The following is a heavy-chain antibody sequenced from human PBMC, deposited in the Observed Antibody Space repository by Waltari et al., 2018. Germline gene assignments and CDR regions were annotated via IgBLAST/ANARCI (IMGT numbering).Heavy chain of an antibody. D-gene: IGHD5-12*01. V-gene: IGHV1-69*13. CDR1: GGPFSSYA. J-gene: IGHJ4*02. Sequence: QVQLVQSGAEVKKPGSSVKVSCKASGGPFSSYAISWVRKAPGQGLEWMGGIIPIFGTANYAQKFQGRVTITADESTSTAYMELSSLRSEDTAVYYCAREPYSGYDLKGGYWGQGTLVTVSS. CDR3: AREPYSGYDLKGGY. CDR2: IIPIFGTA.